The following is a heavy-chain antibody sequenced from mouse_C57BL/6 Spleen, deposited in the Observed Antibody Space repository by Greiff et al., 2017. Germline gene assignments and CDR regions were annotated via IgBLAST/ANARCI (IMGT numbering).Heavy chain of an antibody. CDR1: GFTFSSYC. J-gene: IGHJ3*01. Sequence: EVQGVESGGDLVKPGGSLKLSCAASGFTFSSYCMSWVRQTPDKRLEWVATISSGGSYTYYPDSVEGRFTISRDNAKNTLYLQMSSLKSEDTAMYYCARQGTTVVEGFAYWGQGTLVTVSA. CDR2: ISSGGSYT. V-gene: IGHV5-6*01. CDR3: ARQGTTVVEGFAY. D-gene: IGHD1-1*01.